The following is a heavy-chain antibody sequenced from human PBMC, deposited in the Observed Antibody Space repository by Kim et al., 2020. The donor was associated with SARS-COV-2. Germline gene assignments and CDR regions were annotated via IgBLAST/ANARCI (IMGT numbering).Heavy chain of an antibody. CDR2: IIPIFGTA. D-gene: IGHD6-13*01. CDR1: GGTFSSYA. CDR3: ASPGLLGYSSSWYTAFDI. V-gene: IGHV1-69*13. Sequence: SVKVSCKASGGTFSSYAISWVRQAPGQGLEWMGGIIPIFGTANYAQKFQGRVTITADESTSTAYMELSSLRSEDTAVYYCASPGLLGYSSSWYTAFDIWGQGTMVTVSS. J-gene: IGHJ3*02.